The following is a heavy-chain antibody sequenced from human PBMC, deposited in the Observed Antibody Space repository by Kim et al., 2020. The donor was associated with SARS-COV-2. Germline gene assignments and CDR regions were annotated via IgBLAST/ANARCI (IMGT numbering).Heavy chain of an antibody. J-gene: IGHJ6*02. CDR3: AGQTGGSGSDYKDYYYGMDV. CDR2: IYYSGST. V-gene: IGHV4-30-2*01. D-gene: IGHD3-10*01. Sequence: SETLSLTCAVSGGSISSGGYSWSWIRQPPGKGLEWIGYIYYSGSTYYNPSLKSRVTISVDRSKNQFSLKLSSVTAADTAVYYCAGQTGGSGSDYKDYYYGMDVWGQGTTVTVSS. CDR1: GGSISSGGYS.